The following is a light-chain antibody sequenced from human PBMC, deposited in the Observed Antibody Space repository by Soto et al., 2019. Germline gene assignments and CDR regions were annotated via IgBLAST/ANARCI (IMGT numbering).Light chain of an antibody. J-gene: IGLJ3*02. Sequence: QSALTQPPSASGTPGQSLTISCAGSSSNIGSHYVYWYQHLPGTAPKLLIFRDGQRPSGVPDRFFGSESGTSASLAISGLRSEDEAHYYCAVWDASLTGWVFGGGTKLTVL. V-gene: IGLV1-47*01. CDR2: RDG. CDR3: AVWDASLTGWV. CDR1: SSNIGSHY.